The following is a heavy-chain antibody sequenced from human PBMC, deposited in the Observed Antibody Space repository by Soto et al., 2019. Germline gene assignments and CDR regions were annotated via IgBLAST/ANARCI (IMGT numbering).Heavy chain of an antibody. CDR2: IYYSGST. CDR1: GGSISSSSYY. V-gene: IGHV4-39*01. D-gene: IGHD3-3*01. J-gene: IGHJ4*02. Sequence: SETLSLTCTVSGGSISSSSYYWGWIRQPPGKGLEWIGSIYYSGSTYYNPSLKSRVTISVDTSKNQFSLKVSSVTAADTAVYYCARHVNDFWSGYYVSYYFDYWGQGTLVTVSS. CDR3: ARHVNDFWSGYYVSYYFDY.